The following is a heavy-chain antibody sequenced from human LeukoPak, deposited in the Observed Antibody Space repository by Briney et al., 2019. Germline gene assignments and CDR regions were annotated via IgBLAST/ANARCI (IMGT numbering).Heavy chain of an antibody. Sequence: SETLSLTCAVYGGSFSGYYWSWIRQPPGKGLEWIGYIYYSGSTYYNPSLKSRVTISVDTSKNQFSLKLSSVTAADTAVYYCARDSVYSGSSLDYWGQGTLVTVSS. V-gene: IGHV4-59*12. CDR3: ARDSVYSGSSLDY. CDR1: GGSFSGYY. CDR2: IYYSGST. J-gene: IGHJ4*02. D-gene: IGHD1-26*01.